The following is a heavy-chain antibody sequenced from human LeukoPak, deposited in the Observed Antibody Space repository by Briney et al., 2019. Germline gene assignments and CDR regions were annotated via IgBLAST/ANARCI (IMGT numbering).Heavy chain of an antibody. V-gene: IGHV1-69*06. Sequence: SVKVSCKASGGTFSSYAISWVRQAPGQGLEWMGRITPIFGTANYAQKFQGRVTITADKSTSTAYMELSSLRSEDTAVYYCARDRPVTTGGGFDYWGQGTLVTVSS. CDR3: ARDRPVTTGGGFDY. J-gene: IGHJ4*02. D-gene: IGHD4-17*01. CDR2: ITPIFGTA. CDR1: GGTFSSYA.